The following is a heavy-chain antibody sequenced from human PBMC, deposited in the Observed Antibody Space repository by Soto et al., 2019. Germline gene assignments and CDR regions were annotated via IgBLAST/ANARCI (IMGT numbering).Heavy chain of an antibody. V-gene: IGHV3-21*01. D-gene: IGHD6-19*01. CDR1: GFTFSSYS. CDR2: ISSSSSYI. Sequence: EVQLVESGGGLVKPGGSLRLSCAASGFTFSSYSMNWVRQAPGKGLEWVSSISSSSSYIYYADSVKGRFTISRDNAKNSLYLEMNIWRAEDTAVYYCARAGAVAGGRLPFDYWGQGTLVTVSS. CDR3: ARAGAVAGGRLPFDY. J-gene: IGHJ4*02.